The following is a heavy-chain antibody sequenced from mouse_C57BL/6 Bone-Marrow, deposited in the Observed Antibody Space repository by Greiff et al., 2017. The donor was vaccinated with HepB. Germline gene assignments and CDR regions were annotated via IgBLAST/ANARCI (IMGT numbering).Heavy chain of an antibody. CDR3: AISGYYGSSYYWYFDV. V-gene: IGHV14-3*01. Sequence: VQLQQSVAELVRPGASVKLSCTASGFNIKNTYMHWVKQRPEQGLEWIGRIDPANGNTKYAPKFPGKATITADTSSNTAYLQLSSLTSEDTAIYYCAISGYYGSSYYWYFDVWGTGTTVTVSS. D-gene: IGHD1-1*01. CDR2: IDPANGNT. CDR1: GFNIKNTY. J-gene: IGHJ1*03.